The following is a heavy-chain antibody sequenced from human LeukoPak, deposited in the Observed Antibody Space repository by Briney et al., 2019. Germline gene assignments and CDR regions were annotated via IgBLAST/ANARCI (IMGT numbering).Heavy chain of an antibody. CDR1: GFTFSSYA. CDR3: AKDRRYYYDSSGYGYYYGMDV. Sequence: TGGSLRLSCAASGFTFSSYAMSWVRQAPGKGLEWVSAISGSGGSTYYADSVKGRFTISRDNSKNTLYLQMNSLRAEDTAVYYCAKDRRYYYDSSGYGYYYGMDVWGQGTTVTVSS. V-gene: IGHV3-23*01. J-gene: IGHJ6*02. D-gene: IGHD3-22*01. CDR2: ISGSGGST.